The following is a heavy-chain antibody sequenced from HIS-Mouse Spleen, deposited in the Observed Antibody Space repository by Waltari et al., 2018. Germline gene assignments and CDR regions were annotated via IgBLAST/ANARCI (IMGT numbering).Heavy chain of an antibody. J-gene: IGHJ4*02. CDR1: GFTFSSYG. CDR2: ISYDGSNK. Sequence: QVQLVESGGGVVQPGRSLRLSCAASGFTFSSYGMHWVRQAPGKGVELVAVISYDGSNKYYAYSVKGRFTISRDNSKNTLYLQMNSLRAEDTAVYYCAKEDGSGWGRLGYWGQGTLVTVSS. D-gene: IGHD6-19*01. CDR3: AKEDGSGWGRLGY. V-gene: IGHV3-30*18.